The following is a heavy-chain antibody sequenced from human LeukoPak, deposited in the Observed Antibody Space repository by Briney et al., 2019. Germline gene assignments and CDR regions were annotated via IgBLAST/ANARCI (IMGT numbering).Heavy chain of an antibody. CDR2: ISYDGSNK. CDR3: ARDWFHAIDY. D-gene: IGHD2/OR15-2a*01. CDR1: GFTFSSYG. V-gene: IGHV3-30*03. Sequence: GGSLRLSCAASGFTFSSYGMHWVRQAPGKGLEWVAVISYDGSNKYYADSVKGRFTISRDNSKNTLYLQMNSLRAEDTAVYYCARDWFHAIDYWGQGTLVTVSS. J-gene: IGHJ4*02.